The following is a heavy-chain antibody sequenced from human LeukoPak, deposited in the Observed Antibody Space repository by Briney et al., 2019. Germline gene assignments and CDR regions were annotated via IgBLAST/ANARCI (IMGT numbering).Heavy chain of an antibody. V-gene: IGHV3-11*04. CDR2: ISSSGSTL. Sequence: GGALRLSCAASGITFSDYYMSRIRQAPGKGPEWISYISSSGSTLYYAHPVKGRLTIYSHKAKNSLYLQMNSLRAEDRAVYYCARAVQYYYYMDVWGKGTTVTVS. CDR3: ARAVQYYYYMDV. CDR1: GITFSDYY. D-gene: IGHD6-6*01. J-gene: IGHJ6*03.